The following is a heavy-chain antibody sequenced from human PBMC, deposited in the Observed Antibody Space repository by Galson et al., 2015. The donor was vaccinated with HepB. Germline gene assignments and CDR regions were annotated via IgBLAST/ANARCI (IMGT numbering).Heavy chain of an antibody. Sequence: SLRLSCAASGFTFSNAWMNWVRQAPGKGLEWVGRIKSKTDAGTTDYAAPVKGRFTISRDDSKNTLYLQMNGLKTEDTAVYYCTTAWSGAGNSFYDYWVQGTLVTVSS. CDR2: IKSKTDAGTT. V-gene: IGHV3-15*01. J-gene: IGHJ4*02. D-gene: IGHD4-23*01. CDR1: GFTFSNAW. CDR3: TTAWSGAGNSFYDY.